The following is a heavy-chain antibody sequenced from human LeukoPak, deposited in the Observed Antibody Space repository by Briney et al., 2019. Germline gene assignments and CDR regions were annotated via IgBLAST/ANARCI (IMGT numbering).Heavy chain of an antibody. CDR2: IYYSGST. J-gene: IGHJ4*02. V-gene: IGHV4-30-4*01. CDR1: GGSISSGDYY. Sequence: SETLSLTCTVSGGSISSGDYYWSWIRQPPGKGLEWIGYIYYSGSTYYNPSLKSRVTISVDTSKNQFSLKLSSVTAADTAVYYCARVWCSGGSCHSFDYWGQGTLVTASS. CDR3: ARVWCSGGSCHSFDY. D-gene: IGHD2-15*01.